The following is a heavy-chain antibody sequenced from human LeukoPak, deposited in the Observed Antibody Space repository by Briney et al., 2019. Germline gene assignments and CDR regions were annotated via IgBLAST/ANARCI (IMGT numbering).Heavy chain of an antibody. D-gene: IGHD4-17*01. CDR2: IKEDGSEK. Sequence: GGSLRLSCAASGFTFSNYWMSWVRQAPGKGLEWVANIKEDGSEKYYVDSVKGRFTISRDNAKNSLYLQMNSLRAEDTAVYYCARDLLTTVGFDYWGQGTLVTVSS. J-gene: IGHJ4*02. V-gene: IGHV3-7*01. CDR3: ARDLLTTVGFDY. CDR1: GFTFSNYW.